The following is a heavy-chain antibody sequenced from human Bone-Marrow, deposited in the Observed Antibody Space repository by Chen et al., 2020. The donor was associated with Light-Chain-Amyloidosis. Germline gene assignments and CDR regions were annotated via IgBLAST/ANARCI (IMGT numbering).Heavy chain of an antibody. CDR1: GFRFSDPY. V-gene: IGHV3-11*01. CDR3: ASLRLHRLDI. D-gene: IGHD3-10*01. Sequence: QEQMVEYGGCLVKPGGSLSISWVDSGFRFSDPYMTWIRQVPGKGLECVSHISYGGGATYYADSVKRRFTISRDDAKNSLFLQMNSLRAEDTAVYYCASLRLHRLDIWGQGAMVTVSS. J-gene: IGHJ3*02. CDR2: ISYGGGAT.